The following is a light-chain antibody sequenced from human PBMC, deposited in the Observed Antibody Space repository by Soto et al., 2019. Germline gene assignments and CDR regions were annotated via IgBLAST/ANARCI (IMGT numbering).Light chain of an antibody. CDR1: QSVSSN. Sequence: EIVMTQSPATLSVSPGERATLSCRASQSVSSNLAWYQQKPGQAPRLLIYGASTRATGIPARFSGSGSGTEFTLTISSRQSEDFAFYYCQQYNNWPRAFGPGTKVDIK. J-gene: IGKJ3*01. CDR3: QQYNNWPRA. V-gene: IGKV3-15*01. CDR2: GAS.